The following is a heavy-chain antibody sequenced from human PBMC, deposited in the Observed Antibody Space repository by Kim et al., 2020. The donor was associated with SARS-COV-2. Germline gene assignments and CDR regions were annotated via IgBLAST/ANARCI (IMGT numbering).Heavy chain of an antibody. CDR2: VYSTWST. J-gene: IGHJ6*03. CDR1: GGSTSSYY. D-gene: IGHD7-27*01. V-gene: IGHV4-59*08. CDR3: ARHPPWAVWGGYYMDV. Sequence: SETLSLTCTVSGGSTSSYYWSWIRQPPGKGLEWIGFVYSTWSTNYNPSLKSRVTISLDTSKNQVSLNLTSVTDADTAVYYCARHPPWAVWGGYYMDVWGTGTTVTVSS.